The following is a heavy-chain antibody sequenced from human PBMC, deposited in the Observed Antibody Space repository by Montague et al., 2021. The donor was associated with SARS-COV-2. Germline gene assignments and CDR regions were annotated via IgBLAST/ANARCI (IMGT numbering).Heavy chain of an antibody. Sequence: SLRLSCAASEFTFRSYWMHWVRQAPGKGLVWVAGINADGTTTVYPDSVKGRFAISRDNAKNKLYLEMNGLRPEDSAVYYCVRSMVVVTARWFDSWGQGTLVTVSS. CDR2: INADGTTT. V-gene: IGHV3-74*03. D-gene: IGHD2-15*01. CDR3: VRSMVVVTARWFDS. J-gene: IGHJ5*01. CDR1: EFTFRSYW.